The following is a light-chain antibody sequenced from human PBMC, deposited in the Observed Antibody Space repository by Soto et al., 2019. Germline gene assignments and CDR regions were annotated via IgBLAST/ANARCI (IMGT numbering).Light chain of an antibody. Sequence: DIPMTQSSSSLSASVGDTVTITCRASQDISHYLAWYQKRPGKVPKLLIHTASILQSGVSSRFSASGSGTDFTLTISSLQPEDGATYYCQKYDRVPWTFGRGTKVEIK. V-gene: IGKV1-27*01. CDR1: QDISHY. CDR2: TAS. CDR3: QKYDRVPWT. J-gene: IGKJ1*01.